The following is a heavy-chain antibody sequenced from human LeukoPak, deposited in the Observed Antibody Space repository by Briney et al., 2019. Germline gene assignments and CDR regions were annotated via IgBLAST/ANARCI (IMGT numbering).Heavy chain of an antibody. CDR3: ASGPDTFQH. Sequence: SPTLTLSFTISGDSVSSNSANWNWIRQSPSKGLEWLGRTYYRSKWYSPYAPSVKGRITIKADTSKNQVSLQLNSVTPADTAVHYCASGPDTFQHWGHRTLVTVSS. J-gene: IGHJ1*01. CDR1: GDSVSSNSAN. CDR2: TYYRSKWYS. D-gene: IGHD3-16*01. V-gene: IGHV6-1*01.